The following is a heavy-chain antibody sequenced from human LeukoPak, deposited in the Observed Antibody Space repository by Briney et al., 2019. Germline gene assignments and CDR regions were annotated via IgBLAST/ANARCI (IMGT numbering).Heavy chain of an antibody. Sequence: SETLSLTCAVYGGSFSGCYWSWIRQPPGKGLEWIGEINHSGSTNYNPSLKSRVTISVDTSKNQFSLKLSSVTAADTAVYYCARGTQVRGVIIRAWGQGTLVTVSS. V-gene: IGHV4-34*01. CDR3: ARGTQVRGVIIRA. J-gene: IGHJ5*02. CDR2: INHSGST. CDR1: GGSFSGCY. D-gene: IGHD3-10*01.